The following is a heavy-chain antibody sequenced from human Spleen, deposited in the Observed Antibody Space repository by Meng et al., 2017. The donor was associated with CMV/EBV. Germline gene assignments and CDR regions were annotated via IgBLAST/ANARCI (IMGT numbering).Heavy chain of an antibody. CDR3: AKGYDFWSGYYSY. Sequence: GGSLRLSCAASGFTFNSYAMSWVRQAPGKGLEWVSAVSGSGASTDYSDSVKGRFTISRDNSKRTLYLQMNSLRAEDTAVYYCAKGYDFWSGYYSYWGQGTLVTVSS. CDR2: VSGSGAST. CDR1: GFTFNSYA. D-gene: IGHD3-3*01. J-gene: IGHJ4*02. V-gene: IGHV3-23*01.